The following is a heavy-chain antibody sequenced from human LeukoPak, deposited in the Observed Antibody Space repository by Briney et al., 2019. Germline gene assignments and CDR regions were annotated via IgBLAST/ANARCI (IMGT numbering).Heavy chain of an antibody. CDR1: GGSISSYY. CDR2: IYYSGST. V-gene: IGHV4-59*08. CDR3: ARAPYDYVWGSSPPDY. D-gene: IGHD3-16*01. J-gene: IGHJ4*02. Sequence: SETLSLTCTVSGGSISSYYWSWIRQPPGKGLEWIGYIYYSGSTNYNPSLKSRVTISVDTSKNQFSLKLSSVTAADTAVYYCARAPYDYVWGSSPPDYWGQGTLVTVSS.